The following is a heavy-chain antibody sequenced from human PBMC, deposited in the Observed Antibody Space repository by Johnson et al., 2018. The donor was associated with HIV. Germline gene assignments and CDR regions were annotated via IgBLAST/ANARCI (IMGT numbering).Heavy chain of an antibody. Sequence: QVQMVESGGGVVQPGGSLGLSCAASGFTFSNYGMHWARQAPGKRLEWVAFIRYDGNSKYYADSVKGRFSVSRDNSKNTLYLQMNSLRAEDTAVYYCANTSPGSGSFGAFDIWGQGTMVTVSS. CDR1: GFTFSNYG. CDR3: ANTSPGSGSFGAFDI. J-gene: IGHJ3*02. D-gene: IGHD3-10*01. V-gene: IGHV3-30*02. CDR2: IRYDGNSK.